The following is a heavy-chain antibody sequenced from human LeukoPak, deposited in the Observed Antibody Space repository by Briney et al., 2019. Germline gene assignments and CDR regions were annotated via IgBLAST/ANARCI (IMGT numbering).Heavy chain of an antibody. J-gene: IGHJ4*02. CDR1: GYTFTGYY. Sequence: SVKVSCKASGYTFTGYYMHWVRQAPGQGLEWMGGIIPIFGTANYAQKFQGRVTIATDESTSTAYMELSSLRSEDTAVYYCARGYYYDSSGYLWYFDYWGQGTLVTVSS. D-gene: IGHD3-22*01. V-gene: IGHV1-69*05. CDR3: ARGYYYDSSGYLWYFDY. CDR2: IIPIFGTA.